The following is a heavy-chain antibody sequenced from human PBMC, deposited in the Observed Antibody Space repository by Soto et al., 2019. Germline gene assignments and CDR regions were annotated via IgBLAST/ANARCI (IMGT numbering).Heavy chain of an antibody. J-gene: IGHJ6*02. D-gene: IGHD3-16*01. CDR2: ISAYNGNT. CDR3: ARQGSNGAYVYFAMDV. Sequence: GASVKVSCKASGYTFTSYGISWVRQAPGQGLEWMGWISAYNGNTNYAQKLQGRVTMTTDKSISTAYLQWSSLKASDSATYYCARQGSNGAYVYFAMDVWGQGTTVTVSS. CDR1: GYTFTSYG. V-gene: IGHV1-18*01.